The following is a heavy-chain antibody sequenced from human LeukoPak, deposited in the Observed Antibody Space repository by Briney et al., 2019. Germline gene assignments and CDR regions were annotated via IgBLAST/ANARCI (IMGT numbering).Heavy chain of an antibody. J-gene: IGHJ6*02. V-gene: IGHV3-23*01. CDR1: GFTFSSYA. Sequence: GGSLRLSCAASGFTFSSYAMSWVRQAPGKGLEWVSAISGSGGSTYYADSVKGRFTISRDNSKNTLYLQMNSLRAEDTAVYYCAKSSSGYKGPYYGMDVWGQGTTVTVSS. CDR2: ISGSGGST. CDR3: AKSSSGYKGPYYGMDV. D-gene: IGHD6-19*01.